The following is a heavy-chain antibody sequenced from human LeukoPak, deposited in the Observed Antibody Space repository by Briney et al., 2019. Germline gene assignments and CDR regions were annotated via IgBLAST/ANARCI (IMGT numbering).Heavy chain of an antibody. J-gene: IGHJ4*02. Sequence: GGSLRLSCAASGFTFSSYAMTWVRQAPGKGLEWVSTLSNGGGSTYYADSVKGRFTISRDNSKNTVYLQMNSLRAEDTALYYCAREGLIGNNWYYFDYWGQGTLVTVSS. CDR3: AREGLIGNNWYYFDY. V-gene: IGHV3-23*01. CDR2: LSNGGGST. CDR1: GFTFSSYA. D-gene: IGHD1-1*01.